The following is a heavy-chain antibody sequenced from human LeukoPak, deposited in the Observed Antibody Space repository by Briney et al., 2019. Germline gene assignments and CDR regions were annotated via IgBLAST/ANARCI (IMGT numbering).Heavy chain of an antibody. CDR1: GGTFSSYA. V-gene: IGHV1-69*13. CDR2: IIPIFGTA. CDR3: ARVLDADSSGYYFDAFDI. D-gene: IGHD3-22*01. Sequence: SVKVSCKASGGTFSSYAISWVRQAPGQGLEWMGGIIPIFGTANYAQKFQGRVTITADESTSTAYMELSSLRSEDTAVYYCARVLDADSSGYYFDAFDIWSQGTMVTVSS. J-gene: IGHJ3*02.